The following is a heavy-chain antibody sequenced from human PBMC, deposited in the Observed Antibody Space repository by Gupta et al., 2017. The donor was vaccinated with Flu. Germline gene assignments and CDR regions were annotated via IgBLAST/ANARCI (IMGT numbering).Heavy chain of an antibody. V-gene: IGHV3-13*04. CDR3: ARSYCSGGSCFFDY. CDR1: GFTFSSYD. CDR2: IGTAGDT. Sequence: EVQLVESGGGLVQPGGSLRLSCAASGFTFSSYDMHWVRQATGKGLEWVSAIGTAGDTYYPGSVKGRFTISRENAKNSLYLQMNSLRAGDTAVYYCARSYCSGGSCFFDYWGQGTLVTVSS. J-gene: IGHJ4*02. D-gene: IGHD2-15*01.